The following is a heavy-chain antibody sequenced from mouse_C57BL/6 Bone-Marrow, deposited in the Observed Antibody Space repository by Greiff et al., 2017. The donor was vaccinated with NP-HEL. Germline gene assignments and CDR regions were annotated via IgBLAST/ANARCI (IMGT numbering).Heavy chain of an antibody. CDR2: ISNGGGST. J-gene: IGHJ2*01. V-gene: IGHV5-12*01. Sequence: DVQLVESGGGLVQPGGSLKLSCAASGFTFSDYYMYWVRQTPEKRLEWVAYISNGGGSTYYPDTVKGRFTISRDNAKNTLYLQMSRLKSEDTAMYYCARGTTVVYFDYWGQGTTLTVSS. D-gene: IGHD1-1*01. CDR1: GFTFSDYY. CDR3: ARGTTVVYFDY.